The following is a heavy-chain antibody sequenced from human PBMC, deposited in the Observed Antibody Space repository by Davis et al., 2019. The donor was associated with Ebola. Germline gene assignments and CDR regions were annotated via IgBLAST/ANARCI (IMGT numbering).Heavy chain of an antibody. CDR2: IIPIFGTA. J-gene: IGHJ4*02. CDR3: ARGLTGEYSSSFLPGY. D-gene: IGHD6-6*01. V-gene: IGHV1-69*13. Sequence: SVKVSCKASGGTFSSYAISWVRQAPGQGFEWMGGIIPIFGTANYAQKFQGRVTITADESTSTAYMELSSLRSEDTAVYYCARGLTGEYSSSFLPGYWGQGTLVTVSS. CDR1: GGTFSSYA.